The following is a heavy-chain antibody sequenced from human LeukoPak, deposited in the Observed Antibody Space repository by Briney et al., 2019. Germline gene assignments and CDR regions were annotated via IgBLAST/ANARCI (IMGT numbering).Heavy chain of an antibody. CDR1: GYTFTSYG. Sequence: ASVKVSRKASGYTFTSYGISWVRQAPGQGLEWMGWISAYNGNTNYAQKLQGRVTMTTDTSTSTAYMELRSLRSDDTAVYYCARADRITMVRGSYDYWGQGTLVTVSS. J-gene: IGHJ4*02. CDR2: ISAYNGNT. CDR3: ARADRITMVRGSYDY. D-gene: IGHD3-10*01. V-gene: IGHV1-18*01.